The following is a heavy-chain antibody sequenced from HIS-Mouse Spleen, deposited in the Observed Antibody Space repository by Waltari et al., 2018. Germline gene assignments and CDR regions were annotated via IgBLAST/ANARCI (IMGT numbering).Heavy chain of an antibody. CDR3: ATTGPYWYFDL. J-gene: IGHJ2*01. Sequence: QVQLQQRGAGLLKPSETLSLTCAVYGGSFSGYYWSWIRQPPGKGLAWMGEIKHSGSTNHNPDLKSRVTISVDTSKNQCSLKLGSVTAADTAVYYCATTGPYWYFDLWGRGTLVTVSS. CDR1: GGSFSGYY. CDR2: IKHSGST. V-gene: IGHV4-34*01. D-gene: IGHD1-1*01.